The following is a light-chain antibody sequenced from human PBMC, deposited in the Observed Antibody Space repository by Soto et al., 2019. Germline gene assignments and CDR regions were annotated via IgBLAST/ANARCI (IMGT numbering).Light chain of an antibody. CDR1: SSDIGRYDY. Sequence: QSVLTQPASVSGSPGQSITISCTGTSSDIGRYDYVSWYQQFPGKAPKLMIYRVINPPSGVYDRFSGSKSGNSASLSISGLQPEDEASYFCGSYTSATTWVFGGGTKLTVL. J-gene: IGLJ3*02. CDR3: GSYTSATTWV. CDR2: RVI. V-gene: IGLV2-14*03.